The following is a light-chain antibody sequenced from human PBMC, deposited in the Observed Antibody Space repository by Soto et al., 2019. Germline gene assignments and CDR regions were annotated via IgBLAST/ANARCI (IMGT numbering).Light chain of an antibody. Sequence: DIQMTQSPSSLSASVGDRVTITCRASQSISTYLHWYQQKPGKAPNLLIYAASTLHSGVPSRFSGSESATDFTLTIISLQPEDFATYFCQHGYSAPLTFGGGTKVDIK. J-gene: IGKJ4*01. CDR1: QSISTY. CDR2: AAS. CDR3: QHGYSAPLT. V-gene: IGKV1-39*01.